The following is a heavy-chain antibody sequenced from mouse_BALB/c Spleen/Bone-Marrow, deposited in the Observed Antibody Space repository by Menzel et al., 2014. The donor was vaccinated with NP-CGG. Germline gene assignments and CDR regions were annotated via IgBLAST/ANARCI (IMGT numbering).Heavy chain of an antibody. CDR1: GYAFSSYW. J-gene: IGHJ3*01. CDR3: ARTGNLAWFAY. D-gene: IGHD2-1*01. Sequence: VKLMESGAELVWPGSSVKISCKASGYAFSSYWMNWVKQRPGQGLEWIGQIYPGDGDTNYNGKFKGKATLTADKSSSTAYMQLSSLTSEDSAVYFCARTGNLAWFAYWGQGTLVTVSA. V-gene: IGHV1-80*01. CDR2: IYPGDGDT.